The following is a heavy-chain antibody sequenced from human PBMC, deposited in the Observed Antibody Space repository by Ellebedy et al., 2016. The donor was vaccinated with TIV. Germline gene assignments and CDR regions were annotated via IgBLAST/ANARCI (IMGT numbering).Heavy chain of an antibody. CDR1: GLTVSNNY. D-gene: IGHD2-15*01. Sequence: GESLKISCAASGLTVSNNYMRWIRQAPGKGLEWVSLIYRGGDTYYSDAVKGRFTLHRDNSKNTVYLQMNNLRVEDTAGDYCARDRHCIGGTCYSVWGQGTLVTVSS. V-gene: IGHV3-53*01. CDR2: IYRGGDT. J-gene: IGHJ4*02. CDR3: ARDRHCIGGTCYSV.